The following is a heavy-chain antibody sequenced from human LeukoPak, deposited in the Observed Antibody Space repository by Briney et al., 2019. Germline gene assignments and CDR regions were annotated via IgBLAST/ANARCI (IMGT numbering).Heavy chain of an antibody. V-gene: IGHV1-69*13. CDR2: IIPIFGTA. Sequence: GASVKVSFKASGGTFSSYAISWVRQAPGQGREWMGGIIPIFGTANYAQKFQGRVTITADESTSTAYMELSSLRSEDTAVYYCARGGRDYYGSGSYYHDYWGQGTLVTVSS. CDR3: ARGGRDYYGSGSYYHDY. J-gene: IGHJ4*02. CDR1: GGTFSSYA. D-gene: IGHD3-10*01.